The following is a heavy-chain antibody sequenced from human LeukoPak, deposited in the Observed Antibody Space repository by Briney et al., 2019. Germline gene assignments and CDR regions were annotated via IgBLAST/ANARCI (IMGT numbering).Heavy chain of an antibody. CDR3: ARVTRGDTENYYYYYYMDV. CDR2: IYTSGST. J-gene: IGHJ6*03. Sequence: SETLSLTCTVSGGSISSGSYYWSWIRQPAGKGLEWIGRIYTSGSTNYNPSLKSRVIILIDTAKNHFSLNLSSVTAADTAVYYCARVTRGDTENYYYYYYMDVWGKGTTVTVSS. V-gene: IGHV4-61*02. D-gene: IGHD6-25*01. CDR1: GGSISSGSYY.